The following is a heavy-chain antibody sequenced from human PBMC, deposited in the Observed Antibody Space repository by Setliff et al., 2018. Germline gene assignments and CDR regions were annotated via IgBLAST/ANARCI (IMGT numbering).Heavy chain of an antibody. V-gene: IGHV1-18*01. CDR1: GYTFTSYG. CDR2: ISAYNGNI. CDR3: AREGRRYYDSSGYYYDPYYYYYMDV. J-gene: IGHJ6*03. D-gene: IGHD3-22*01. Sequence: ASVKVSCKASGYTFTSYGVSWVRQAPGQGLEWMGWISAYNGNINYAQKFQGRVTMTTDTSTSTAYMELRSLTSDDTAVYYCAREGRRYYDSSGYYYDPYYYYYMDVWGKGTTVTVSS.